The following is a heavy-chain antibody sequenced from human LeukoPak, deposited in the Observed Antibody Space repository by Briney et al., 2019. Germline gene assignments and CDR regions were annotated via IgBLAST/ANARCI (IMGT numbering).Heavy chain of an antibody. CDR2: ISGGGGST. D-gene: IGHD3-16*01. V-gene: IGHV3-23*01. CDR1: GFTFSTYS. J-gene: IGHJ4*02. CDR3: AKGGKWHVTPFDY. Sequence: GGSLRLSCAASGFTFSTYSINWVRQAPGKGMGWVSTISGGGGSTYYADSVKGRFTISRDNSKNTLYLQVNSLRAEDTAVYYCAKGGKWHVTPFDYWGQGTLVTVSS.